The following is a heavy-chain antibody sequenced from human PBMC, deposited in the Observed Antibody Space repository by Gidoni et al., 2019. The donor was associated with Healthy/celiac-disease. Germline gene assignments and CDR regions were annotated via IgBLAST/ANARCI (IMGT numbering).Heavy chain of an antibody. V-gene: IGHV4-31*03. CDR3: ATTVTRGRSYYYYYGMDV. CDR1: GVSISSGCYY. J-gene: IGHJ6*02. CDR2: IYYSGGT. D-gene: IGHD4-17*01. Sequence: QVQLQESGPGLLKPSQTLSLTCTVPGVSISSGCYYWSWIRQHPGKGLEWIGYIYYSGGTYYNPSLKSRVTISVDTSKNQFSLKLSSVAAADTAVYYCATTVTRGRSYYYYYGMDVWGQGTTVTVSS.